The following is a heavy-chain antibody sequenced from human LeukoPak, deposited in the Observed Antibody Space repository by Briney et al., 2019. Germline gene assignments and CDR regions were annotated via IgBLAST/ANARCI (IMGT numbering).Heavy chain of an antibody. V-gene: IGHV3-48*01. CDR3: ARSGYCSSTSCTDDYYYGMDV. CDR1: GFTFSSYS. D-gene: IGHD2-2*01. J-gene: IGHJ6*02. Sequence: GGSLRLSCAASGFTFSSYSMNWVRQAPGKGLEWVSYISSSSSTIYYADPVKGRFTISRDNAKNSLYLQMNSLRAEDTAVYYCARSGYCSSTSCTDDYYYGMDVRGQGTTVTVSS. CDR2: ISSSSSTI.